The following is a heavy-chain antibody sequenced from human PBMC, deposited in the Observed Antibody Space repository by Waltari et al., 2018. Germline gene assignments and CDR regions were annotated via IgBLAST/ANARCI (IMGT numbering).Heavy chain of an antibody. Sequence: QVQLQQWGAGLLKPSETLSLTCAVYGGSFSGYYWSWIRQPPGKGLEWIGESNQRGSTNYNPSLKSRVTISVDTSKNQVSLKLSSVTGADTAVYYCARDGTIWEFDPWGQGTLVTVSS. V-gene: IGHV4-34*01. J-gene: IGHJ5*02. CDR3: ARDGTIWEFDP. CDR2: SNQRGST. CDR1: GGSFSGYY. D-gene: IGHD3-3*01.